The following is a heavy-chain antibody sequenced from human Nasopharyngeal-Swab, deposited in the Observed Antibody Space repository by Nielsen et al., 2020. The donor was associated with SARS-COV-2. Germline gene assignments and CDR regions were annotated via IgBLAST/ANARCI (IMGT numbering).Heavy chain of an antibody. CDR3: ARPEVAPQLGDAFDI. Sequence: GESLKISCAASGFTFRSYSMNWVRQAPGKGLEWVSSVSSRSTYIYYADSVKGRFTISRDNAKNSLYLQMNSLRAEDTAVYYCARPEVAPQLGDAFDIWGQGTMVTVSS. D-gene: IGHD6-13*01. CDR1: GFTFRSYS. CDR2: VSSRSTYI. J-gene: IGHJ3*02. V-gene: IGHV3-21*01.